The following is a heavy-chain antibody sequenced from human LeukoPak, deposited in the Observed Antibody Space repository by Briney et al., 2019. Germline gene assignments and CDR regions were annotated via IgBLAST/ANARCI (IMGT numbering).Heavy chain of an antibody. CDR1: GGTFSSYV. J-gene: IGHJ4*02. V-gene: IGHV1-69*05. CDR2: IIPIFGTA. CDR3: ARGPIVATISPAYYFDY. D-gene: IGHD5-12*01. Sequence: GASVKVSCKASGGTFSSYVINWVRQAPGQGLEWMGGIIPIFGTANYAQKFQGRVTMTRNTSISTAYMELSSLRSEDTAVYYCARGPIVATISPAYYFDYWGQGTLVTVSS.